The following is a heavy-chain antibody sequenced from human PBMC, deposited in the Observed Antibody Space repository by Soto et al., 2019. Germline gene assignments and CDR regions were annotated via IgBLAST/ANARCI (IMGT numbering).Heavy chain of an antibody. D-gene: IGHD4-17*01. CDR2: ISGGGTSA. J-gene: IGHJ4*02. Sequence: GGSLRLSCAASGFTFSNYAMSWVRQAPGKGLECVSAISGGGTSACYADSVKGRFTISRDNSKNTLYLQMNSLRAEDTAVYYCARDVGYGDPSFDYWGQGTLVTVSS. CDR1: GFTFSNYA. V-gene: IGHV3-23*01. CDR3: ARDVGYGDPSFDY.